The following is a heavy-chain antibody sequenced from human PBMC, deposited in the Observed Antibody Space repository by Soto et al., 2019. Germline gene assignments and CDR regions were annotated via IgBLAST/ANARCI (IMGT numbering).Heavy chain of an antibody. J-gene: IGHJ6*02. CDR1: GYTFTGYY. CDR3: ASSVATTRPYDFYYGMDV. V-gene: IGHV1-2*04. Sequence: SVKVSCKASGYTFTGYYMHWVRQAPGQGLEWMGWINPNSGGTNYAQKFQGWVTMTRDTSISTAYMELSRLRSDDTAVYYCASSVATTRPYDFYYGMDVWGQGTTVTVSS. D-gene: IGHD5-12*01. CDR2: INPNSGGT.